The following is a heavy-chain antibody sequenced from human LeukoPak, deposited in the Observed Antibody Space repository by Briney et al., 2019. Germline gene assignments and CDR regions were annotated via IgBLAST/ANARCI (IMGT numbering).Heavy chain of an antibody. D-gene: IGHD3-3*01. CDR1: GGSFSGYY. V-gene: IGHV4-34*01. CDR3: ARGKELGTTYYDFWSGYPFDP. Sequence: SETLSLTCAVYGGSFSGYYWSWIRQPPEKGLEWIGEINHSGSTNCNPSLKSRVTISVDTSKNQFSLKLSSVTAADTAVYYCARGKELGTTYYDFWSGYPFDPWGQGTLVTVSS. J-gene: IGHJ5*02. CDR2: INHSGST.